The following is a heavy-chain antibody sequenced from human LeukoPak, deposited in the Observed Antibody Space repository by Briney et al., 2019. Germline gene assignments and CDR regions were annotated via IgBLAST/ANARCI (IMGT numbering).Heavy chain of an antibody. CDR2: IYSPGTT. D-gene: IGHD2/OR15-2a*01. Sequence: LAETLSLTCTVSGDSINNYYWSWIRQPAGKGLEDIGRIYSPGTTNYKPSIKSRVTMSVDTSKSQFSLKLSSVTAADTAVYYCAKVRYGTFNWFDPWGQGTLVSLSS. CDR3: AKVRYGTFNWFDP. J-gene: IGHJ5*02. CDR1: GDSINNYY. V-gene: IGHV4-4*07.